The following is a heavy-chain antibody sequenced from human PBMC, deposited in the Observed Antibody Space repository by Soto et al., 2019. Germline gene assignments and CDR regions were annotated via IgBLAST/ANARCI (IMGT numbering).Heavy chain of an antibody. V-gene: IGHV3-23*01. CDR1: GFTFSSYA. Sequence: GGSLRLSCAASGFTFSSYAMSWVRQAPGKGLEWVSAISGSGGSTYYADSVKGRFTIARDNAKISLYLQMNSLRAEDTAVYYCARDYCSSTSCYYPWGQGALVTVSS. CDR3: ARDYCSSTSCYYP. CDR2: ISGSGGST. J-gene: IGHJ5*02. D-gene: IGHD2-2*01.